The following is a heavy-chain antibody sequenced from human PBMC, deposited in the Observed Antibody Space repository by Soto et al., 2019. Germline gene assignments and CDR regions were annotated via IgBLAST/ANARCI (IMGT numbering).Heavy chain of an antibody. D-gene: IGHD3-16*02. V-gene: IGHV5-51*01. J-gene: IGHJ4*02. CDR1: GYSFVHYW. Sequence: GESLKISCRGFGYSFVHYWIAWVRQTPGTGLEWMGLIYPSDSDVRYSPSFQGQVTISADKSINTAYLQWSGLKASDTAMYYCARPRDYSSSLSFLYWGQGTQVTVSS. CDR3: ARPRDYSSSLSFLY. CDR2: IYPSDSDV.